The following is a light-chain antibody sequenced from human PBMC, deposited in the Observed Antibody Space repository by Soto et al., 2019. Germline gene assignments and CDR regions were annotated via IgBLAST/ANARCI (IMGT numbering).Light chain of an antibody. J-gene: IGKJ2*01. CDR3: HQRSSWLSYT. V-gene: IGKV3-11*01. Sequence: EIVLTQSPATLSLSPGERATLSCRASQSVNSYLAWYQQKPGQAPRLLIYDSSDRATGVPARFSGSGSGTDFTLTISNLEPEDFAVYYCHQRSSWLSYTFGQGTKLEIK. CDR2: DSS. CDR1: QSVNSY.